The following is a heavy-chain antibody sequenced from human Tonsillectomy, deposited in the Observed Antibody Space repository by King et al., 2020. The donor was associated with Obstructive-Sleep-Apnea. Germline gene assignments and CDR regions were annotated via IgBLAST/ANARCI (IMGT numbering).Heavy chain of an antibody. CDR3: NRLSGSYGYGMDV. J-gene: IGHJ6*02. CDR2: IRSKANSYAT. V-gene: IGHV3-73*01. CDR1: GFTFSGSA. D-gene: IGHD3-10*01. Sequence: VQLVESGGGLVQPGGSLKLSCAASGFTFSGSAMYWVRQASGKGLEWVGRIRSKANSYATAYTASVKGRFTISRDDSKNTAYLQMNSLKTEDTAVYYCNRLSGSYGYGMDVWGQGTTVTVSS.